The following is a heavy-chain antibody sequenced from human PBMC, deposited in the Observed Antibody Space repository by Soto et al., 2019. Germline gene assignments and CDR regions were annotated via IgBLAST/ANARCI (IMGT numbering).Heavy chain of an antibody. J-gene: IGHJ6*03. CDR3: ARGVVAAVGTFVSSRGYYYYMDV. CDR1: GFTFSSYG. V-gene: IGHV3-33*01. D-gene: IGHD6-13*01. CDR2: IWYDGSNK. Sequence: QVQLVESGGGVVQPGRSLRLSCAASGFTFSSYGMHWVRQAPGKGLEWVAVIWYDGSNKYYADSVKGRFTISRDNSKNTLYLQMNSLRAEDTAVYYCARGVVAAVGTFVSSRGYYYYMDVWGKGTTVTVSS.